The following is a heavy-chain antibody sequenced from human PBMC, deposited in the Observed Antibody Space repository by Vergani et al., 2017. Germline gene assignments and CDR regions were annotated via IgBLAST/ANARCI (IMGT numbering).Heavy chain of an antibody. J-gene: IGHJ3*01. Sequence: EVQLLESGGGLAQPGGSLRLSCAASGFTFRNYAMTWVRQAPWKGLEWVSIISDNGGTTYYADSVKGRFTISRDHAKNSLYLDMSSLRAEDTAVYYCGRDVRVSRTWGQGALVAVSS. CDR2: ISDNGGTT. V-gene: IGHV3-23*01. CDR3: GRDVRVSRT. CDR1: GFTFRNYA.